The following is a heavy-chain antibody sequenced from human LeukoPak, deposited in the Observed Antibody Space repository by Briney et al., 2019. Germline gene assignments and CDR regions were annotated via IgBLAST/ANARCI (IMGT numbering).Heavy chain of an antibody. CDR2: ISYDGSNK. J-gene: IGHJ4*02. D-gene: IGHD3-9*01. V-gene: IGHV3-30*01. Sequence: PGGSLRLSCAASGFTFSSYAMHWVRQAPGKGLEWVAVISYDGSNKYYADSVKGRFTISRDNSKNTPYLQMNSLRAEDTAVYYCVHARGYFDWPHFDYWGQGTLVTVSS. CDR1: GFTFSSYA. CDR3: VHARGYFDWPHFDY.